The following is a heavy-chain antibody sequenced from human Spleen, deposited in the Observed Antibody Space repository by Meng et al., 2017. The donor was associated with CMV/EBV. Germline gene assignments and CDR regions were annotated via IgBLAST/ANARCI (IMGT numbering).Heavy chain of an antibody. CDR2: IKSIPDGETR. Sequence: GFTFSNAWMNWVRQAPGKGLEWVGRIKSIPDGETRDYAAPVNGRFIISRDDSRNTLFLEMNSLTTEDTAFYFCTTAESGGDYVGFDFWGQGTLVTVSS. J-gene: IGHJ4*02. CDR1: GFTFSNAW. CDR3: TTAESGGDYVGFDF. D-gene: IGHD4-17*01. V-gene: IGHV3-15*01.